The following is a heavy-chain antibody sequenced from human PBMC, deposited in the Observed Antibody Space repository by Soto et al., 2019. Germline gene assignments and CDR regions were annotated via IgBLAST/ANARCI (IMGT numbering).Heavy chain of an antibody. J-gene: IGHJ6*02. CDR2: ISNDGDR. D-gene: IGHD3-10*01. V-gene: IGHV3-23*01. Sequence: GGSLRLSCAASGFTFSSYAIYWVRQAPGKGLEWVSTISNDGDRYYADSVEGRFTISRDNSKDTLYLQMNSLRVEDTAVYYFAKPKYRGVVLNVWGQGTTVTVSS. CDR3: AKPKYRGVVLNV. CDR1: GFTFSSYA.